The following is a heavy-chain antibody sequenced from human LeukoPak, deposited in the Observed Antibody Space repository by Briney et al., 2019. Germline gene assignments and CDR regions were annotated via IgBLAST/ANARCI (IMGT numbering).Heavy chain of an antibody. V-gene: IGHV4-59*01. CDR2: IYYSGST. Sequence: SETLSLTCTVSGGSISSYYWSWIRQPPGEGLEWIGYIYYSGSTNYNPSLKSRVTISVDTSKNQFSLKLSSVTAADTAVYYCALGYSGYDSYYFDYWGQGTLVTVSS. J-gene: IGHJ4*02. D-gene: IGHD5-12*01. CDR1: GGSISSYY. CDR3: ALGYSGYDSYYFDY.